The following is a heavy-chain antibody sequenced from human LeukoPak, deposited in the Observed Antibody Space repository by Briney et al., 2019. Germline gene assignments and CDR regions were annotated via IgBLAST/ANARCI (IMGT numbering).Heavy chain of an antibody. V-gene: IGHV1-69*13. D-gene: IGHD5-18*01. Sequence: ASVKVSCKASGGTFSSYAISWVRQAPGQGLEWMGGIIPIFGTANYAQKFQGRVTITADESTSTAYMELGSLRSEDTAVYYCARDRDGYSYDFDYWGQGTLVTVSS. CDR3: ARDRDGYSYDFDY. CDR1: GGTFSSYA. J-gene: IGHJ4*02. CDR2: IIPIFGTA.